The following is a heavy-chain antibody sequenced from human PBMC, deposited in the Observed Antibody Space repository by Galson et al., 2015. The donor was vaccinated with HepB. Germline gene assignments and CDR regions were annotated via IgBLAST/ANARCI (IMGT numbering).Heavy chain of an antibody. J-gene: IGHJ4*02. V-gene: IGHV3-23*01. D-gene: IGHD3-10*01. CDR3: ARGRYKPLDY. CDR1: GFTFSSYA. Sequence: SLRLSCAASGFTFSSYAMSWVRQAPGKGLEWASAISGSGGSTYYADSVKGRFTISRDNSKNTLYLRMNSLRDEDTAIYYCARGRYKPLDYWGQGTLVTVSS. CDR2: ISGSGGST.